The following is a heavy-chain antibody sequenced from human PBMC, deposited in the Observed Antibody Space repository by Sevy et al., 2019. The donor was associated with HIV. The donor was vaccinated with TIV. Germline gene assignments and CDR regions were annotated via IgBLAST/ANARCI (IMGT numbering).Heavy chain of an antibody. CDR2: ISSSSSTI. Sequence: GGSLRLSCAASGFTFSSYSMNWVRQAPGKGLEWVSYISSSSSTIYYADSVKDRFTISRHNAKNPLYLQMNSLRAEDTAVYYCARTGPPGYYYDSSGSDYWGQGTLVTVSS. V-gene: IGHV3-48*01. J-gene: IGHJ4*02. D-gene: IGHD3-22*01. CDR1: GFTFSSYS. CDR3: ARTGPPGYYYDSSGSDY.